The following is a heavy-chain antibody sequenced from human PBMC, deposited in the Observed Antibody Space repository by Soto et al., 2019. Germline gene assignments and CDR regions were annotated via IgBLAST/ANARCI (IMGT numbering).Heavy chain of an antibody. J-gene: IGHJ4*02. CDR1: GFTFSDHY. Sequence: GGSLRLSCAASGFTFSDHYMEWVRQAPGKGLEWVGRVRNKANSYTTEYAASVKGRFTISRDDSKNSLYLQMNSLRVEDTAVYYCASLSETSSTWGQGTLVTVSS. CDR3: ASLSETSST. D-gene: IGHD6-13*01. V-gene: IGHV3-72*01. CDR2: VRNKANSYTT.